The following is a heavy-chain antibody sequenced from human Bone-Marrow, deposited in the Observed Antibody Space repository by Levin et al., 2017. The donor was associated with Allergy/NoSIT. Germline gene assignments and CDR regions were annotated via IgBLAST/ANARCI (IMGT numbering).Heavy chain of an antibody. CDR3: ARDPRYYDFWSGYYSLDAFDI. CDR1: GYTFTGYY. D-gene: IGHD3-3*01. J-gene: IGHJ3*02. CDR2: INPNSGGT. V-gene: IGHV1-2*02. Sequence: ASVKVSCKASGYTFTGYYMHWVRQAPGQGLEWMGWINPNSGGTNYAQKFQGRVTMTRDTSISTAYMELSRLRSDDTAVYYCARDPRYYDFWSGYYSLDAFDIWGQGTMVTVSS.